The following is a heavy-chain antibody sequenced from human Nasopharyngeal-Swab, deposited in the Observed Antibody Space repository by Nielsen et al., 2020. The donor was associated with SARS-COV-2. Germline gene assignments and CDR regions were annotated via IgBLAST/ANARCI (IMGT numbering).Heavy chain of an antibody. V-gene: IGHV1-3*01. J-gene: IGHJ3*02. CDR3: ARDYYYDSSAHPPYDAFDI. CDR2: INAGNGNT. CDR1: GYTFTSYA. Sequence: ASVKVSCKASGYTFTSYAMHWVRQAPGQRLEWMGWINAGNGNTKYSQKFQGRVTITRDTSASTAYMELSSLRSEDTAVYYCARDYYYDSSAHPPYDAFDIWGQGTMVTVSS. D-gene: IGHD3-22*01.